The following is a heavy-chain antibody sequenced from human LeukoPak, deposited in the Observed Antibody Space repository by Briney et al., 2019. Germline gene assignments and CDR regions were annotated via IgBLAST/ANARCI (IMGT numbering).Heavy chain of an antibody. Sequence: SETLSLTCAVYGGSFSGYYWSWIRQPPGKGLEWIGYIYYSGSTNYNPSLKSRVTISVDTSKNQFSLKLSSVTAADTAVYYCARHWYSSSSFDYWGQGTLVTVSS. V-gene: IGHV4-59*08. CDR3: ARHWYSSSSFDY. J-gene: IGHJ4*02. CDR2: IYYSGST. CDR1: GGSFSGYY. D-gene: IGHD6-6*01.